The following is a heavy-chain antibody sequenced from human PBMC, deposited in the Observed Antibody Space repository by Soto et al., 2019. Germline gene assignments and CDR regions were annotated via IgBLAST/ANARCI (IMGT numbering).Heavy chain of an antibody. V-gene: IGHV4-4*02. Sequence: SETLSLTCAVSGDSISSSNWWTWVRQPPGKGLEWIGDIYHTGITNYNPSLKSRVTILVDKSKNQFSLKLTSVTAADAAVYYCARYSGSGLCYYFGMDVWGQGTTVTVSS. J-gene: IGHJ6*02. CDR1: GDSISSSNW. D-gene: IGHD6-6*01. CDR2: IYHTGIT. CDR3: ARYSGSGLCYYFGMDV.